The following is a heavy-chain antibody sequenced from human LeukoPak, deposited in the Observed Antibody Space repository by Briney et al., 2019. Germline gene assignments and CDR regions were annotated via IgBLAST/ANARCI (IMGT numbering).Heavy chain of an antibody. D-gene: IGHD1-26*01. V-gene: IGHV7-4-1*02. J-gene: IGHJ6*03. CDR2: INTNTGNP. CDR1: GYTFTSYA. CDR3: ARDSGSYAYYYYYYYMDV. Sequence: ASVKVSCKASGYTFTSYAMNWVRQAPGQGLEWMGWINTNTGNPTYAQGFTGRFVFSLDTSVSTAYLQISSLKAEDTALYYCARDSGSYAYYYYYYYMDVWGKGTTVTVSS.